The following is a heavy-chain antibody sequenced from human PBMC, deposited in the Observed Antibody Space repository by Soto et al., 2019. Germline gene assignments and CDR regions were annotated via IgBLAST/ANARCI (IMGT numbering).Heavy chain of an antibody. Sequence: PSETLSLTCTVSGGSISSSSYYWGWIRQPPGKGLEWIGSIYYSGSTYYNPSLKSRVTISVDTSKNQFSLKLSSVTAADTAVYYCASIVVVSLLSHYYYYMDVWGKGTTVTVSS. CDR3: ASIVVVSLLSHYYYYMDV. CDR1: GGSISSSSYY. CDR2: IYYSGST. J-gene: IGHJ6*03. V-gene: IGHV4-39*01. D-gene: IGHD2-2*01.